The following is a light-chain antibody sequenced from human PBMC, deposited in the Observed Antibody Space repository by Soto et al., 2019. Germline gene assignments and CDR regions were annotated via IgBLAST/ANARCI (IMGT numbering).Light chain of an antibody. CDR2: HTS. J-gene: IGKJ1*01. CDR1: QSISGN. CDR3: QKYNDWPRA. Sequence: EIAMTQSPATLSVSPGGSATLSCRASQSISGNLAWYQQKPGLSPRLLIYHTSTRATGVPARFSRSGSGTEFTLTINSLQSEDFAVYYCQKYNDWPRAFGQGTKV. V-gene: IGKV3-15*01.